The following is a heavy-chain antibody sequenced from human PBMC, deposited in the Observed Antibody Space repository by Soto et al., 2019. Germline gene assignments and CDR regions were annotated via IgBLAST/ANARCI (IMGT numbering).Heavy chain of an antibody. CDR1: GFSFSSFG. CDR3: AKALGELSPESNDY. J-gene: IGHJ4*02. D-gene: IGHD3-16*02. CDR2: NSYDGINK. V-gene: IGHV3-30*18. Sequence: PGGSLRLSCAASGFSFSSFGMHWVRQSPGKGLEWVAFNSYDGINKYYADSVKGRFTVSRDSGKKTLYLQMNNLRPEDTAVYFCAKALGELSPESNDYWGQGTLVTVSS.